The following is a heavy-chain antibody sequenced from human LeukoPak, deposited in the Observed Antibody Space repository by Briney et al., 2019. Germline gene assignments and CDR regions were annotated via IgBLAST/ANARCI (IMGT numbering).Heavy chain of an antibody. Sequence: PGGSLRLSCAASGFTFSSYGMHWVRQAPGKGLEWVAFIRYDGSNKYYAVSVKGRFTISRDNSKNTLYLQMNSLRAEDTAVYYCTKPGDIVVVPAAIHFDYWGQGTLVTVSS. CDR3: TKPGDIVVVPAAIHFDY. V-gene: IGHV3-30*02. CDR1: GFTFSSYG. J-gene: IGHJ4*02. D-gene: IGHD2-2*01. CDR2: IRYDGSNK.